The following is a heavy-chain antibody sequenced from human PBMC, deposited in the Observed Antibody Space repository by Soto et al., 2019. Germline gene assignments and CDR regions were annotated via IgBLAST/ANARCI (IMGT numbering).Heavy chain of an antibody. J-gene: IGHJ4*02. D-gene: IGHD3-22*01. CDR1: GGSISSCGYY. V-gene: IGHV4-31*03. Sequence: SETLSLTCTFSGGSISSCGYYWICILQHPGKGLEWIGYIYYSWSTYYNPSLKSRVTISVDTSKNQFSLKLSSVTAADTAVYYCARFRYYYDSSGYYFDYWGQGTLVTVSS. CDR2: IYYSWST. CDR3: ARFRYYYDSSGYYFDY.